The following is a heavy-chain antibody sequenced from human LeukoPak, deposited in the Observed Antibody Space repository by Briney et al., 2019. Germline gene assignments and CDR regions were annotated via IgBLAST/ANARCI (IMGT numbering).Heavy chain of an antibody. Sequence: PSETLSLTCAVYGGSFSGYYWSWIRQPPGEGLEWIGEINHSGSTNYNPSLKSRVTISVDTSKNQFSLKLSSVTAADTAVYYCARARGSEYYFDYWGQGTLVTVSS. J-gene: IGHJ4*02. CDR1: GGSFSGYY. CDR3: ARARGSEYYFDY. CDR2: INHSGST. D-gene: IGHD3-10*01. V-gene: IGHV4-34*01.